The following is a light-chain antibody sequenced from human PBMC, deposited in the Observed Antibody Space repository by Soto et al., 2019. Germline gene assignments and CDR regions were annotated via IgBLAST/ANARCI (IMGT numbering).Light chain of an antibody. V-gene: IGKV1-5*03. J-gene: IGKJ2*01. CDR3: QQYNSYVYT. CDR2: KAS. Sequence: DIQMTQSPSTLSASVGDRVTITCRASQSISSWLAWYQQKPGKAPKLLIYKASSLERGVPSRFSGSGSGTEFTLTISSLQPDDFATYYCQQYNSYVYTFGQGTKLEIK. CDR1: QSISSW.